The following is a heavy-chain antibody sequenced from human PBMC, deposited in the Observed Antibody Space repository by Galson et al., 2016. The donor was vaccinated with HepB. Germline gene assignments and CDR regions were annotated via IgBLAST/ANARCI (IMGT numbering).Heavy chain of an antibody. J-gene: IGHJ4*02. V-gene: IGHV3-23*01. D-gene: IGHD3-22*01. Sequence: SLRLSCAASGFTFSSYAMSWVRQAPWKGLEWISSIRGSGQNTYYRDSVEGRFTSSRDNSKNTLYLQMNSLRAEDTATYFCARVGPSGYFFDSWGQGALVIVSS. CDR1: GFTFSSYA. CDR3: ARVGPSGYFFDS. CDR2: IRGSGQNT.